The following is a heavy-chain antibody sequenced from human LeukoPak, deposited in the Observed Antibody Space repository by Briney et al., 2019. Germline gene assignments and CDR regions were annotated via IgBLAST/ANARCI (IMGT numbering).Heavy chain of an antibody. CDR1: GFTFSTYG. CDR3: TRDPQIDC. Sequence: PGRSLRLSCAASGFTFSTYGMHWVRQAPGKGLEWVAVVWYDGSNIQYVDSVKGRFTISRDDSKSIAYLQMDSLKTEDTAVYYCTRDPQIDCWGQGTLVTVSS. CDR2: VWYDGSNI. J-gene: IGHJ4*02. V-gene: IGHV3-33*01.